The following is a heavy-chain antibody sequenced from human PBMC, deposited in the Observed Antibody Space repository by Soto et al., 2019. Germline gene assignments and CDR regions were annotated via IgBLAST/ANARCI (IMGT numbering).Heavy chain of an antibody. J-gene: IGHJ4*02. Sequence: GGSLRLSCAASGFTFSSYGMHWVRQAPGKGLEWVAVISYDGSNKYYADSVKGRFTISRDNSKNTLYLQMNSLRAEDTAVYYCAKGSSGYSSGWYGYGYFDYWGQGTLVTVSS. CDR2: ISYDGSNK. CDR3: AKGSSGYSSGWYGYGYFDY. CDR1: GFTFSSYG. V-gene: IGHV3-30*18. D-gene: IGHD6-19*01.